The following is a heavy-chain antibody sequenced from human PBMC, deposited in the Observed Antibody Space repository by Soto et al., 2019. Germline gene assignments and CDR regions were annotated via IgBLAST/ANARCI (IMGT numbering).Heavy chain of an antibody. V-gene: IGHV3-21*01. CDR3: ARPRDYDFWSGIYYYYYYMDV. Sequence: GGSLRLSCAASGFTFSSYSMNWVRQAPGKGLEWVSSISSSSSYIYYADSVKGRFTISRDNAKNSLYLQMNSLRAEDTAVYYCARPRDYDFWSGIYYYYYYMDVWGKGTTVTVSS. D-gene: IGHD3-3*01. CDR1: GFTFSSYS. J-gene: IGHJ6*03. CDR2: ISSSSSYI.